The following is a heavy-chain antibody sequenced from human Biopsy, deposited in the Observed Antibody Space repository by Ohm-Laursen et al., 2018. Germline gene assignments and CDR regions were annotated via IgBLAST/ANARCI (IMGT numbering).Heavy chain of an antibody. CDR2: INNDGGRT. CDR3: AKVADYYNDSGFDDY. Sequence: GSLRLSCAASGFTVSSNYVSWVRQAPGMGLEWVSGINNDGGRTDYADSVKGRFTISRDNSKNTLYLQMNSLRAEDTAIYYCAKVADYYNDSGFDDYWGQGTLVTVSS. V-gene: IGHV3-53*01. D-gene: IGHD3-22*01. CDR1: GFTVSSNY. J-gene: IGHJ4*02.